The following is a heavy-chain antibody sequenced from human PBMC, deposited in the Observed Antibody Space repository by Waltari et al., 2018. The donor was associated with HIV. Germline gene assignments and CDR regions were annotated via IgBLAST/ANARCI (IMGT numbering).Heavy chain of an antibody. J-gene: IGHJ4*02. D-gene: IGHD3-10*01. Sequence: VLLVQSGAEIKKPGESLKTSCKGSGYSFTTTWIGWVRQMPGKGLDGMAIIYPGDSDTRYNPSFRGQVTISVDRSISTAHLSWRRLKTSDTGIYYCVTSAYGAKAWIDYWGQGTPVTVSS. CDR3: VTSAYGAKAWIDY. CDR1: GYSFTTTW. V-gene: IGHV5-51*01. CDR2: IYPGDSDT.